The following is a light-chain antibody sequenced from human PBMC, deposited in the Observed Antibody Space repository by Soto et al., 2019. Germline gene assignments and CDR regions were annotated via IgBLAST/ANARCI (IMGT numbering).Light chain of an antibody. CDR3: SSYTGSIWV. V-gene: IGLV2-14*01. CDR1: SSDVGDYNY. CDR2: EVS. J-gene: IGLJ3*02. Sequence: QSVLTQPASVSGSPGQSITISCTGTSSDVGDYNYVSWYQQHPGKAPKLMIYEVSNRPSGVYNRFSGSKSGNTASLTISGLQAEDEADYYCSSYTGSIWVFGGGTKLTVL.